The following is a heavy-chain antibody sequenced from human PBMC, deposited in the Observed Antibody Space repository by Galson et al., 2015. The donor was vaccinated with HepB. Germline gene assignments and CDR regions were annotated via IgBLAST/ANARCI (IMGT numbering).Heavy chain of an antibody. CDR2: ISSSSSTI. CDR1: GFPFSSYS. J-gene: IGHJ4*02. D-gene: IGHD3-3*01. Sequence: SLRLSCAASGFPFSSYSMNWVRQAPGKGLEWVSYISSSSSTIYYADSVKGRFTISRDNAKNSLYLQMNSLRDEDTAVYYCARPEPFDDFWSGGYFDYWGQGTLVTVSS. V-gene: IGHV3-48*02. CDR3: ARPEPFDDFWSGGYFDY.